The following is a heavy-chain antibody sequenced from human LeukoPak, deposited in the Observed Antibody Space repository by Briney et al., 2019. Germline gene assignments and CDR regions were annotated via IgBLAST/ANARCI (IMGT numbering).Heavy chain of an antibody. J-gene: IGHJ4*02. CDR3: ARESSGYYYQKAPYFDY. Sequence: GASVKVSCKASGGTFSSYAISWVRQAPGQGLEWMGGIIPIFGTANYAQKFQGRVTITADKSTSTAYMELSSLRSEDTAVYYCARESSGYYYQKAPYFDYWGQGTLVTVSS. V-gene: IGHV1-69*06. CDR1: GGTFSSYA. D-gene: IGHD3-22*01. CDR2: IIPIFGTA.